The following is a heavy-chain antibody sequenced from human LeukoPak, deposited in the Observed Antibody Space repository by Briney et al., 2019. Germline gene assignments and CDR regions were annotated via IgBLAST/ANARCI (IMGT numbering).Heavy chain of an antibody. CDR2: INHSGST. V-gene: IGHV4-34*01. CDR3: ARLGIVGVD. D-gene: IGHD1-26*01. J-gene: IGHJ4*02. Sequence: PSETLSFTCAVYRGSFSGYYWSWIRQPPGKGLEWIGEINHSGSTNYNPSLKSRVTISVDTSKNQFSLKLSSVTAADTAVYYCARLGIVGVDWGQGTLVTVSS. CDR1: RGSFSGYY.